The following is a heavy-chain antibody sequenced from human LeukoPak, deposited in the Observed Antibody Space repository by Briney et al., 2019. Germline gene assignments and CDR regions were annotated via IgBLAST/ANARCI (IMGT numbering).Heavy chain of an antibody. J-gene: IGHJ4*02. D-gene: IGHD5-24*01. CDR1: GYTFTSYG. CDR2: ISAYNGNT. Sequence: VASVKVSCKASGYTFTSYGISWVRQAPGQGLEWMGWISAYNGNTNYAQKFQGRVTMTTDTSTSTAYMELRSLRSDDTAVYYCARVRDGRPPDYWGQGTLVTVSS. V-gene: IGHV1-18*04. CDR3: ARVRDGRPPDY.